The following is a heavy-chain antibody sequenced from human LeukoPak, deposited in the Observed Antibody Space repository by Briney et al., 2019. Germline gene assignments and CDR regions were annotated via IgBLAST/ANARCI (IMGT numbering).Heavy chain of an antibody. D-gene: IGHD5-24*01. CDR2: ISWDSINT. V-gene: IGHV3-43*01. Sequence: GGSLRLSCAATGFTFDGYTMHWVRQAPGKGLEWVSLISWDSINTYYADSVKGRFINSRDNSRNSLYLQMNSLRTEDTALYYCVKEMATLYFDYWGQGTLVTVSS. J-gene: IGHJ4*02. CDR3: VKEMATLYFDY. CDR1: GFTFDGYT.